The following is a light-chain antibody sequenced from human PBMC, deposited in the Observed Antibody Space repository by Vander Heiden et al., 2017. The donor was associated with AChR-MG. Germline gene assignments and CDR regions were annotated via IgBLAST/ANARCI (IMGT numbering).Light chain of an antibody. J-gene: IGKJ4*01. CDR2: AAS. CDR1: QGISSY. CDR3: QHVKNFPLT. V-gene: IGKV1-9*01. Sequence: DIQLTQSPSFLSASAGDRVTITCRASQGISSYLAWYQQKPRKAPKLLIYAASTSQSGVPSRFSGSGSGTEFTLTISSLQPEDFATYYCQHVKNFPLTFGGGTKVEIK.